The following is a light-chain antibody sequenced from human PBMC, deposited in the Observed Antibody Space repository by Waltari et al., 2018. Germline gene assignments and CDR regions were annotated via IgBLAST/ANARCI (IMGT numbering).Light chain of an antibody. V-gene: IGLV1-44*01. J-gene: IGLJ3*02. CDR1: SPNIGSNT. Sequence: QSVLTQPPSASGTPGQRVTISFSGSSPNIGSNTVNWYQQLPGTAPKLLIYSNNRRPSGGPDRFSGSKSGTSASLAISALQSEDEADYYCAAWDDSLNGWVFGGGTKLTVL. CDR2: SNN. CDR3: AAWDDSLNGWV.